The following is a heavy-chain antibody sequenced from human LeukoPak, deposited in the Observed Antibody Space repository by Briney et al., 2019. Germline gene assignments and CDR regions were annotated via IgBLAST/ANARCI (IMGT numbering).Heavy chain of an antibody. CDR1: GGSFSGYY. CDR2: INHSGST. D-gene: IGHD6-13*01. J-gene: IGHJ3*02. Sequence: PSETLSLTCAVYGGSFSGYYWSWIRQPPGKGLEWIGEINHSGSTNYNPSLKSRVTISVDTSKNQFSLKLSSVTAADTAVHYCATGYSSSWVAFDIWGQGTMVTVSS. V-gene: IGHV4-34*01. CDR3: ATGYSSSWVAFDI.